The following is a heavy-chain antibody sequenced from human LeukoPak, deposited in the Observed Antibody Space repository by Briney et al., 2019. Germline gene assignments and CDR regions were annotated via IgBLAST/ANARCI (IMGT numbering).Heavy chain of an antibody. CDR3: ARDLAYSRLDY. CDR2: INPDGNKK. J-gene: IGHJ4*02. D-gene: IGHD5-18*01. CDR1: GLTFSSSW. V-gene: IGHV3-7*01. Sequence: GGSLRLSCAVSGLTFSSSWMDWVRQAPGKGLEWVASINPDGNKKYSADSVKGRFTISRDNAENSLYLQMNSLRVEDTAFYYCARDLAYSRLDYWGQGTLVTVSS.